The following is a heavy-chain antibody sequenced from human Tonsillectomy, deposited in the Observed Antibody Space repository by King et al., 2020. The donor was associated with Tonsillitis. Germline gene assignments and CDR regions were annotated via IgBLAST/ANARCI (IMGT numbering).Heavy chain of an antibody. J-gene: IGHJ4*02. CDR1: GFTFSGYA. V-gene: IGHV3-30*02. D-gene: IGHD3-22*01. CDR3: VKGPHSSGWPGSDY. CDR2: IRNDGSDK. Sequence: VQLVESGGGILQPGESLRISCTPSGFTFSGYAMHWVRQAPGKGLEWVSSIRNDGSDKYYADSVKGRFTISRDNTKNTLYLQMNSLTVEDTAVYYCVKGPHSSGWPGSDYWGQGTLVTGSS.